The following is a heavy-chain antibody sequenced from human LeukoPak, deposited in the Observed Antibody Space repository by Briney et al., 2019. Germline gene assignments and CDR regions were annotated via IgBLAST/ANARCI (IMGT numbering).Heavy chain of an antibody. J-gene: IGHJ4*02. CDR3: VRDNDWAFHY. CDR1: GFTFSSYW. D-gene: IGHD3-9*01. V-gene: IGHV3-74*01. Sequence: GGSLRLSCAASGFTFSSYWMHWVRQAPGKGLVWVSRINSDGSSTSYADSVKGRFTISRDNADNSLYLQMNNLRDEDTALYYCVRDNDWAFHYWGQGTLVTVSS. CDR2: INSDGSST.